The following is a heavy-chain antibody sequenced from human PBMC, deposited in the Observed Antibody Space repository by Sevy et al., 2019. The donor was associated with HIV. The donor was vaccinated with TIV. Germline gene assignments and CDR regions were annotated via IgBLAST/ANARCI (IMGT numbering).Heavy chain of an antibody. D-gene: IGHD6-13*01. V-gene: IGHV4-59*01. J-gene: IGHJ6*02. Sequence: SESLSLTCTASGDSISSYYWSWVRQPPGKGLEWIGFIYYSGITDYDPSLKSRVTISVDTSTNQFSLELNSVTAADTAVYYCARAIAAPRGMDVWGQGTTVTVSS. CDR3: ARAIAAPRGMDV. CDR1: GDSISSYY. CDR2: IYYSGIT.